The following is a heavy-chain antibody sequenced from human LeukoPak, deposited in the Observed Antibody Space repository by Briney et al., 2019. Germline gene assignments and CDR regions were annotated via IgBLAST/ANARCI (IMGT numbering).Heavy chain of an antibody. Sequence: SGGSLRLSCAASGFTFSNYAMSWVRQAPGKGLEWVSAISGSGGSTYYEDSVKGRFTISRDNSKNTLYLQMNSLRAEDTAVYYCAKDLNQRIVVVPAAHVTNFDYWGQGTLVTVSS. CDR3: AKDLNQRIVVVPAAHVTNFDY. CDR2: ISGSGGST. D-gene: IGHD2-2*01. CDR1: GFTFSNYA. V-gene: IGHV3-23*01. J-gene: IGHJ4*02.